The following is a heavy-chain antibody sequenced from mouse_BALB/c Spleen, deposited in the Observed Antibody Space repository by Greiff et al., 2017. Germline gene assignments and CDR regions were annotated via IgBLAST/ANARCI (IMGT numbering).Heavy chain of an antibody. Sequence: DVHLVESGGDLVKPGGSLKLSCAASGFTFSSYGMSWVRQTPDKRLEWVATISSGGSYTYYPDSVKGRFTISRDNAKNTLYLQMSSLKSEDTAMYYCARRSPDYYAMDYWGQGTSVTVSS. CDR2: ISSGGSYT. CDR1: GFTFSSYG. V-gene: IGHV5-6*02. J-gene: IGHJ4*01. CDR3: ARRSPDYYAMDY.